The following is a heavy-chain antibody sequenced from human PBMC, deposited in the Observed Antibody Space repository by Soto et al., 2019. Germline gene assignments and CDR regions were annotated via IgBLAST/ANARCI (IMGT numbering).Heavy chain of an antibody. Sequence: ASVTVSCKTSVGTFTTYAIHWVRPAPAQRLEWLGWISIGHGYTKYSAKSQHRVTITWDTSATTASIQLSSLISEDTAVYYCARFRSLGYNFFDYWRQGTLLTV. J-gene: IGHJ4*02. D-gene: IGHD3-16*02. CDR1: VGTFTTYA. CDR2: ISIGHGYT. V-gene: IGHV1-3*04. CDR3: ARFRSLGYNFFDY.